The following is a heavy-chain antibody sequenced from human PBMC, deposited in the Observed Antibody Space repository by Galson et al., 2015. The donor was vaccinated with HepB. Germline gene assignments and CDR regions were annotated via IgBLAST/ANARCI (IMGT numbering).Heavy chain of an antibody. D-gene: IGHD2-21*02. CDR1: GYTFTSYA. V-gene: IGHV1-3*01. CDR3: ARVHIVVVTAIQ. Sequence: SVKVSCKASGYTFTSYAMHGVRQAPGQRLEWMGWINAGNGNTKYSQKFQGRVTITRDTSASTAYMELSSLRAEDTAVYYCARVHIVVVTAIQWGQGTLVTVSS. CDR2: INAGNGNT. J-gene: IGHJ4*02.